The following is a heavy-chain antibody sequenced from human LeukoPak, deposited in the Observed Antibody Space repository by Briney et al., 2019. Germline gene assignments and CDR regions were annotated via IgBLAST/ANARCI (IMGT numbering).Heavy chain of an antibody. D-gene: IGHD5-18*01. Sequence: SETLSLLCAVYGGSFSCYYWNWIRQPPGKGLEWIGEINHSGSTNYNPSLKSRVTISGDTSKNQFSLKLNSMTAADTAVYYCASAYSAPQTYYSYHYFDYWGQGTLVTVSS. J-gene: IGHJ4*02. CDR2: INHSGST. CDR1: GGSFSCYY. CDR3: ASAYSAPQTYYSYHYFDY. V-gene: IGHV4-34*01.